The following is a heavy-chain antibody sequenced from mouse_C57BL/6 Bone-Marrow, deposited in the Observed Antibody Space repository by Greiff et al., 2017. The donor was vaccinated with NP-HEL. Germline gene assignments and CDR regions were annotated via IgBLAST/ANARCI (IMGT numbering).Heavy chain of an antibody. CDR1: GYTFTSYT. D-gene: IGHD1-1*01. J-gene: IGHJ4*01. Sequence: QVQLQQSGAELARPGASVKMSCKASGYTFTSYTMHWVKQRPGQGLEWIGYINPSSGYTKYNQKFKDKATLTADKSSSTAYMQLSSLTSEDSAVYYCARYYYGSSPYAMDYWGQGTSVTVSS. CDR3: ARYYYGSSPYAMDY. V-gene: IGHV1-4*01. CDR2: INPSSGYT.